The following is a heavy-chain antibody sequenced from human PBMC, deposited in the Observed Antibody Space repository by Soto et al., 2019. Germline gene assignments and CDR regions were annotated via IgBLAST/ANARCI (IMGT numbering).Heavy chain of an antibody. V-gene: IGHV3-30*18. Sequence: QVQLVESGGGVVQPGRSLRLSCAASGFTFSSYGMHWVRQAPGKGLEWVAVISYDGSNKYYADSVKGRFTISRDNSKNTLYLQMNRLRAEDTAVYYCAKVSRPYSSGPKRHYYYGMDVWGQGTTVTVSS. CDR3: AKVSRPYSSGPKRHYYYGMDV. CDR1: GFTFSSYG. D-gene: IGHD6-25*01. J-gene: IGHJ6*02. CDR2: ISYDGSNK.